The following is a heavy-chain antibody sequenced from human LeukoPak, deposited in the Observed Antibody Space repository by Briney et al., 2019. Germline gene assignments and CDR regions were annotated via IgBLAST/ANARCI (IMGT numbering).Heavy chain of an antibody. J-gene: IGHJ3*02. CDR3: ARDSTGIVVAIGDAFDI. Sequence: ASVKVSCKASGGTFSSYAISWVRQAPGQGLEWMGGIIPIFGTANYAQKFQGRVTITADKSTSTAYMELSSLRSEDTAVYYCARDSTGIVVAIGDAFDIWGQGTMVTVSS. CDR1: GGTFSSYA. CDR2: IIPIFGTA. D-gene: IGHD3-22*01. V-gene: IGHV1-69*06.